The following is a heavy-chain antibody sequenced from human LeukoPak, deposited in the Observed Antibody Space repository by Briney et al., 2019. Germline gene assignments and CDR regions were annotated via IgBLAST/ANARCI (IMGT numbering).Heavy chain of an antibody. Sequence: GGSLRLSCAASGFTFSSYSMNWVRQAPGKGLEWVSSISSSSSYIYYADSVKGRFTISRDNAKNSLYLQMNSLRAEDTAVYYCAKDPTNWGRDGAFDYWGQGTLVTVSS. J-gene: IGHJ4*02. V-gene: IGHV3-21*04. CDR3: AKDPTNWGRDGAFDY. CDR2: ISSSSSYI. D-gene: IGHD7-27*01. CDR1: GFTFSSYS.